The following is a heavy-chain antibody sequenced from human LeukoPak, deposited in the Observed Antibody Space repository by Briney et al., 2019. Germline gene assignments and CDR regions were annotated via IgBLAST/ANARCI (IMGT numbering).Heavy chain of an antibody. CDR3: AKDRAVMSRDGYNYFDC. CDR2: LSGSGATT. D-gene: IGHD5-24*01. CDR1: GFSFSSFA. V-gene: IGHV3-23*01. J-gene: IGHJ4*02. Sequence: PGGSLRLSCAASGFSFSSFAITWVRQAPGKGLEWVSSLSGSGATTYYADSVKGRFTISRDNSKNTLYLQMSGLTAEDSAVYYCAKDRAVMSRDGYNYFDCWGQGTLVTVSS.